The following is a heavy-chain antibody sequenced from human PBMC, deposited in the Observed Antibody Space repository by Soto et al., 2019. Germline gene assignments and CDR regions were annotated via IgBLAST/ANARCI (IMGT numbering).Heavy chain of an antibody. CDR1: GGSISSSSYY. CDR2: IYYSGST. Sequence: SETLSLTCTVSGGSISSSSYYWGWIRQPPGKGLEWIGSIYYSGSTYYNPSLKSRVTISVDTSKNQFSLKLSSVTAADTAVYYCARHNVLGYGEGVNYFDYWGQGTLVTVSS. J-gene: IGHJ4*02. CDR3: ARHNVLGYGEGVNYFDY. V-gene: IGHV4-39*01. D-gene: IGHD4-17*01.